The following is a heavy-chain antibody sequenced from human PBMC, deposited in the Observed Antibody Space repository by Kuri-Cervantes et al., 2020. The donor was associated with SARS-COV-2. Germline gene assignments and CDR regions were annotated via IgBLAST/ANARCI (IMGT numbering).Heavy chain of an antibody. J-gene: IGHJ4*02. V-gene: IGHV1-18*01. CDR3: ARTPWTNYAPFDY. D-gene: IGHD1-7*01. Sequence: ASVKVSCKASGYTFTSYGISWVRQAPGQGLEWMGWISAGNDNTKYSQKFQDRVTIIRDTSASTAYMELSSLRSEDTAVYYCARTPWTNYAPFDYWGQGTLVTVSS. CDR2: ISAGNDNT. CDR1: GYTFTSYG.